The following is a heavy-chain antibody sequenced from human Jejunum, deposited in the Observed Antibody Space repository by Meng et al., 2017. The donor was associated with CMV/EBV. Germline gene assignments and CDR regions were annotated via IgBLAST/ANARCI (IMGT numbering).Heavy chain of an antibody. J-gene: IGHJ4*02. CDR3: AKGHTTSWYFFDY. V-gene: IGHV3-33*06. CDR2: IWYDGSNK. CDR1: GFTFSTYG. Sequence: ASGFTFSTYGMHWVRQAPGKGLEWVAVIWYDGSNKYYADSVKGRFTISRDNSKSTLYLQMNSLRAEDTAVYYCAKGHTTSWYFFDYWGQGTLVTVSS. D-gene: IGHD6-13*01.